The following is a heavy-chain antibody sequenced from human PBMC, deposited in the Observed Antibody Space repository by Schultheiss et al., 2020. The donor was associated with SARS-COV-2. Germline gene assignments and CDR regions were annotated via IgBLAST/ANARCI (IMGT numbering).Heavy chain of an antibody. CDR3: ASSYSNYAGKSWFDP. CDR2: IYYSGST. CDR1: GGSVSSGSYS. D-gene: IGHD4-11*01. V-gene: IGHV4-39*01. J-gene: IGHJ5*02. Sequence: SETLSLTCTVSGGSVSSGSYSWNWIRQPPGKGLEWIGSIYYSGSTYYNPSLESRVTISVDTSKNQFSLNLHSVTAADTAMYYCASSYSNYAGKSWFDPWGQGTLVTVSS.